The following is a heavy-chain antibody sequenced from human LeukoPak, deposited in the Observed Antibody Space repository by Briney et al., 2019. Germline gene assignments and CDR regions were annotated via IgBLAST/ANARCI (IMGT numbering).Heavy chain of an antibody. CDR2: IYYSGST. Sequence: SETLSLTCTVSGGSISSYYWSWIRQPPGKGLEWIWYIYYSGSTNYNPSLKSRVTISVDTSKNQLSLKLSSVNAAGTAVYYCARVLTTGTTNYYYYMDVWGKGTTVTVSS. D-gene: IGHD1-1*01. CDR3: ARVLTTGTTNYYYYMDV. CDR1: GGSISSYY. J-gene: IGHJ6*03. V-gene: IGHV4-59*01.